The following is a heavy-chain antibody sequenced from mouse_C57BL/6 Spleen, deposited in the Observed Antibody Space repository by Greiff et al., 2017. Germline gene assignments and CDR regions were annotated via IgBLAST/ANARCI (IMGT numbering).Heavy chain of an antibody. D-gene: IGHD1-1*01. V-gene: IGHV5-6*01. Sequence: EVMLVESGGDLVKPGGSLKLSCAASGFTFSSYGMSWVRQTPDKRLEWVATISSGGSYPYYPDSGKGRFTISRDNDKNTLYLQMSSLKSEDTAMYYCASHYGSSPFDYWGQGTTLTVSS. J-gene: IGHJ2*01. CDR1: GFTFSSYG. CDR3: ASHYGSSPFDY. CDR2: ISSGGSYP.